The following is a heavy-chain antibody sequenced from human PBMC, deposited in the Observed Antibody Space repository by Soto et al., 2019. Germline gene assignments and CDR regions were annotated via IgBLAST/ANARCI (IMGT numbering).Heavy chain of an antibody. J-gene: IGHJ4*02. CDR3: AGVKRSSNYAAGSYY. CDR2: ISTSGDPT. CDR1: GFTFSSYA. Sequence: EVQLLESGGGLVQPGGSLRLSCAASGFTFSSYAMSWVRQAPGKGLEWVSVISTSGDPTQYADSVKGRFTISRDNSKNTLYLQMNNLRVEDTAVYYCAGVKRSSNYAAGSYYWGQGTLVTVSS. V-gene: IGHV3-23*01. D-gene: IGHD4-4*01.